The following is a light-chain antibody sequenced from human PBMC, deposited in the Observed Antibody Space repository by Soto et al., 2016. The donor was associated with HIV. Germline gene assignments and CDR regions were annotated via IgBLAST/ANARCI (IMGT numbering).Light chain of an antibody. V-gene: IGKV1-13*02. Sequence: AIQLTQSPSSLSASVGDRVTITCRASQGIYSALAWYQQKPGQAPNLLITAASTLESGVPSRFSGSGSGTDFTLTISCLQSEDFATYYCQQYYSNVGLSFGGGTKVEIK. CDR1: QGIYSA. CDR2: AAS. J-gene: IGKJ4*01. CDR3: QQYYSNVGLS.